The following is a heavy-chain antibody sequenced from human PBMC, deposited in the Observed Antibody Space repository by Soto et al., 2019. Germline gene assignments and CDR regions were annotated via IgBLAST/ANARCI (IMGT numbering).Heavy chain of an antibody. Sequence: EVQLVESGGGLVKPGGSLRLSCAASGFIFTSAFMSWVRQTPGKGLEWVARIKSKSAGGTIDYAAPVKGRFTISRDDYENTVSLQRNSLKAEDTALYYCTTGDYWGQGILVTVSS. J-gene: IGHJ4*02. CDR1: GFIFTSAF. CDR2: IKSKSAGGTI. CDR3: TTGDY. V-gene: IGHV3-15*01.